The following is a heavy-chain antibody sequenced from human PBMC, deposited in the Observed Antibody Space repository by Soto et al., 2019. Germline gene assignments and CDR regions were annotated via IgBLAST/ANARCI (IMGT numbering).Heavy chain of an antibody. CDR3: ARRRSREFGVDF. D-gene: IGHD3-3*01. J-gene: IGHJ4*02. CDR1: AYKFTSYW. Sequence: PGESLQISCKGSAYKFTSYWSVWVRQLPGKGLEWMGIIYPGDSDTRYSPSFQGQVTISADKSISTAYLQWSSLKASDTAMYYCARRRSREFGVDFWGQGTLVTVSS. V-gene: IGHV5-51*01. CDR2: IYPGDSDT.